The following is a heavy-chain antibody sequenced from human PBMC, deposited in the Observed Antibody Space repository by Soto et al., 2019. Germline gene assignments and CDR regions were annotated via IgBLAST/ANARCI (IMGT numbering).Heavy chain of an antibody. CDR2: ISHSGST. V-gene: IGHV4-30-2*01. J-gene: IGHJ4*02. CDR1: GGSTSSGGYS. Sequence: QLQLQESGSGLVKPSQTLSLTCAVSGGSTSSGGYSWSWLRQPPGKVLEWIGYISHSGSTYYNPSLKSRVTISVDTSKNQFSLRLSSVTAADTAVYYCARGGLLPDYWRQGTLVTVSS. D-gene: IGHD6-19*01. CDR3: ARGGLLPDY.